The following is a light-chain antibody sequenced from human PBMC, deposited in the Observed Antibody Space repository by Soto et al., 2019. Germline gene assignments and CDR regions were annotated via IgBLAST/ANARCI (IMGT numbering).Light chain of an antibody. CDR1: NIGSKS. CDR3: QVWDSSSDHHVV. CDR2: DDS. V-gene: IGLV3-21*02. Sequence: SYELTQPPSVSVAPGQTARITCGGNNIGSKSVHWYQQKPGQAPVLVVYDDSARPSGIPERFSGSNSGNTATLTISRVEAGDEADYYCQVWDSSSDHHVVFGGGNNLTVL. J-gene: IGLJ2*01.